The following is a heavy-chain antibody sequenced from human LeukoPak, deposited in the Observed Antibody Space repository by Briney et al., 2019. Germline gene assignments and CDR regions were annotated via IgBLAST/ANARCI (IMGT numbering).Heavy chain of an antibody. J-gene: IGHJ6*02. V-gene: IGHV4-61*02. Sequence: SQTLSLTCAVSGGSISSSGYSWGWIRQPAGKGLEWIGRIYTSGNSNYNPSLKSRVTMSVDTSKNQLSLKLSSVTAADTAVYYCVSLLTQPPPFPADGMDVWGQGTTVTVSS. CDR1: GGSISSSGYS. CDR3: VSLLTQPPPFPADGMDV. CDR2: IYTSGNS. D-gene: IGHD2/OR15-2a*01.